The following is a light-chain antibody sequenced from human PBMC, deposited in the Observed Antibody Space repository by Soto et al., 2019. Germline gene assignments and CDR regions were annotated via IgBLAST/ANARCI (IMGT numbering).Light chain of an antibody. J-gene: IGLJ1*01. V-gene: IGLV2-23*01. CDR3: CSYAGSSTYV. CDR2: EGS. Sequence: QSALTQPASVSGSPGQSITISCTGTSSDVGSYNLVSWYQQHPGKAPKLMIYEGSKRPSGVSNRFSGSTSANTASLTISVLQAEDEADYYCCSYAGSSTYVFGTGTKLTVL. CDR1: SSDVGSYNL.